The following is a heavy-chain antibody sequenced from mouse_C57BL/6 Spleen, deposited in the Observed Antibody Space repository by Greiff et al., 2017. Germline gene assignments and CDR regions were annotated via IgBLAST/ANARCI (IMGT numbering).Heavy chain of an antibody. CDR3: GSLRGYFDV. CDR2: ISSGGSYT. V-gene: IGHV5-6*01. Sequence: EVQGVESGGDLVKPGGSLKLSCAASGFTFSSYGMSWVRQTPDKRLEWVATISSGGSYTYYPDSVKGRFTISRDNAKNTLYLQMSSLKSEDTAMYYCGSLRGYFDVWGTGTTVTVSS. CDR1: GFTFSSYG. J-gene: IGHJ1*03. D-gene: IGHD1-1*01.